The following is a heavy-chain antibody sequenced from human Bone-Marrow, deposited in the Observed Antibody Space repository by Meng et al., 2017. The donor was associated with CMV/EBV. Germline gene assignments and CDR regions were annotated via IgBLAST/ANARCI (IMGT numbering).Heavy chain of an antibody. D-gene: IGHD3-3*01. V-gene: IGHV3-23*01. CDR1: GFTFSSYA. Sequence: GESLKISCAASGFTFSSYAMSWVRQAPGKGLEWVSAVSGSGGSTYYADSVKGRFTISRDNSKNTLYLQMNSLRAEDTAAYYCAKVQDYDFWSDYYFDYWGQGPLVTVSS. CDR2: VSGSGGST. J-gene: IGHJ4*02. CDR3: AKVQDYDFWSDYYFDY.